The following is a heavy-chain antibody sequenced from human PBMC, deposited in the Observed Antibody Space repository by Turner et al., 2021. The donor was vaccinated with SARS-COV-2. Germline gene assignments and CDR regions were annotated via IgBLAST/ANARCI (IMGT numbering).Heavy chain of an antibody. CDR2: IKQDGSEK. CDR1: GFTFSSYW. J-gene: IGHJ4*02. D-gene: IGHD2-2*01. V-gene: IGHV3-7*01. Sequence: EVQLVESGGGLVQSGGSLRLPCVASGFTFSSYWMSWVRQARGKGLEWVANIKQDGSEKYYMDSVKGRFTIARDNAKNSLFLQMRSLRAEDTAVYYCARMRRVPAAPFDYWGQGTLVTVSS. CDR3: ARMRRVPAAPFDY.